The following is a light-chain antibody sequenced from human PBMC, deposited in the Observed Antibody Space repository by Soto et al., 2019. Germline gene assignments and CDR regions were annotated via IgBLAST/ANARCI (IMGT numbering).Light chain of an antibody. CDR2: DAS. J-gene: IGKJ5*01. V-gene: IGKV3-11*01. CDR1: QSVSSH. Sequence: EIVVPQSPATLSLSPGDRATLSCRASQSVSSHLAWYQQKHGQAPRLLISDASKRATGIPARYSGSGSGTDFTLTISRLEPEDFAGYYCQQRSDWPPNFGQGTRLEIK. CDR3: QQRSDWPPN.